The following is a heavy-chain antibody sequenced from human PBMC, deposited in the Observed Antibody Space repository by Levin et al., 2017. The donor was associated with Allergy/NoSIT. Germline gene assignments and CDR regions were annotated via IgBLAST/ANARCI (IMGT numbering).Heavy chain of an antibody. CDR3: ARGGAPYYYGSGSDYYYYYMDV. CDR1: GGTFSSYA. CDR2: IIPIFGTA. J-gene: IGHJ6*03. D-gene: IGHD3-10*01. Sequence: SVKVSCKASGGTFSSYAISWVRQAPGQGLEWMGGIIPIFGTANYAQKFQGRVTITADKSTSTAYMELSSLRSEDTAVYYCARGGAPYYYGSGSDYYYYYMDVWGKGTTVTVSS. V-gene: IGHV1-69*06.